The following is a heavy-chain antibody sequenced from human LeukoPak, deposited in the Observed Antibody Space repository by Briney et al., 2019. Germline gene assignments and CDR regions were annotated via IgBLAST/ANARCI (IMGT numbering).Heavy chain of an antibody. D-gene: IGHD3-22*01. CDR3: AKPPSGRSSGYYLTSHAFDI. CDR1: GFTFSSYA. V-gene: IGHV3-23*01. Sequence: GGSLRLSCAASGFTFSSYAMSWVRQAPGKGLEWVSAISGSGGSTYYADSVKGRFTISRDNSKNTLYLQMNSLRAEDTAVYYCAKPPSGRSSGYYLTSHAFDIWGQGTMVTVSS. J-gene: IGHJ3*02. CDR2: ISGSGGST.